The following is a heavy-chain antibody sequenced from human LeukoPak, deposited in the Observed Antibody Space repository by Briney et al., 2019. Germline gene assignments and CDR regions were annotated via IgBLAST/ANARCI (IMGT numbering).Heavy chain of an antibody. J-gene: IGHJ4*02. CDR2: INPSGGSA. Sequence: ASVKVSCKASGYTFTSYCMHWVRQAPGQGLEWMGIINPSGGSASYAQKFQGRVTMTRDTSTSTVYMELSSLRSEDTAVYYCARGDSSGYQSDYWGQGTLVTVSS. D-gene: IGHD3-22*01. CDR1: GYTFTSYC. V-gene: IGHV1-46*01. CDR3: ARGDSSGYQSDY.